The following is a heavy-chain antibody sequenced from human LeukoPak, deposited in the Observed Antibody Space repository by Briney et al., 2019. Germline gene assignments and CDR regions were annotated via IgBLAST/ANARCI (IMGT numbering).Heavy chain of an antibody. CDR3: ARGPTMKMDV. D-gene: IGHD3-22*01. J-gene: IGHJ6*04. Sequence: GGSLRLSCAASGFTFSSYWMSWVRQAPGMGLEWVAFIRYDGSNKYYADSVKGRFTISRDNSKNTLYLQMNSLRAEDTAVYYCARGPTMKMDVWGKGTTVTVSS. CDR2: IRYDGSNK. V-gene: IGHV3-30*02. CDR1: GFTFSSYW.